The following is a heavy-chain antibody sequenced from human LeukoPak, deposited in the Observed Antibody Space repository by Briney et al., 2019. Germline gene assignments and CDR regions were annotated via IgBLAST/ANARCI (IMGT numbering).Heavy chain of an antibody. V-gene: IGHV1-3*01. CDR2: INAGNGNT. CDR3: ARDRKGCSGGSCYSSTNWFDP. CDR1: GYTFTSYS. J-gene: IGHJ5*02. D-gene: IGHD2-15*01. Sequence: ASVKVPCKASGYTFTSYSMHWVRQAPGQRLEWMGWINAGNGNTKYSQKFQGRVTITRDTSASTAYMELSSLRSEDTAVYYCARDRKGCSGGSCYSSTNWFDPWGQGTLVTVSS.